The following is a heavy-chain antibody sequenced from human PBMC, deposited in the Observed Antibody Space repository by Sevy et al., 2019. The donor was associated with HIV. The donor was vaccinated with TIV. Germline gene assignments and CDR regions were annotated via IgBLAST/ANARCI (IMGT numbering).Heavy chain of an antibody. D-gene: IGHD3-9*01. J-gene: IGHJ4*02. CDR3: TKENEFFDWLPDH. CDR1: GFTFSSYA. V-gene: IGHV3-23*01. CDR2: ISGSGGFT. Sequence: GGSLRLSCAASGFTFSSYAMSWVRQAPGKGLEWVSSISGSGGFTNYADSVKGRVTISRDNSKNTLYLQMNSLRAEDTAIFYCTKENEFFDWLPDHWGQGTRVTVSS.